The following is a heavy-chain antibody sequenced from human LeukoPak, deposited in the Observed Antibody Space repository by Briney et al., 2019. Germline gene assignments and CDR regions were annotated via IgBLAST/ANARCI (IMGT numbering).Heavy chain of an antibody. CDR3: ARQPGGTAAFDI. CDR1: GVSMTNYY. V-gene: IGHV4-59*08. D-gene: IGHD1-14*01. Sequence: SETLSLTCTVSGVSMTNYYWSGIRQPPGKGLGWIAYSHSSGETKYNPSLKSRITISIDTSKNEFSLKLSSVTAADTAVYYCARQPGGTAAFDIWGQGTTVTVSA. CDR2: SHSSGET. J-gene: IGHJ3*02.